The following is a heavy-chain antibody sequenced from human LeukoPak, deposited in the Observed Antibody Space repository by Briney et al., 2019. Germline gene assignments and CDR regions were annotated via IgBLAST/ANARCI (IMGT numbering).Heavy chain of an antibody. J-gene: IGHJ4*02. Sequence: ASVKVSCKTSRYTFTSHYIHWVRQAPGQGLEWMGIINPSGSSTTYARRFQGRVTMARDTPTSTVCMDVSSLTSDDTAVYYCARSSDPERNTYGPFDSWGQGTLVTVSS. CDR1: RYTFTSHY. V-gene: IGHV1-46*01. D-gene: IGHD5-18*01. CDR2: INPSGSST. CDR3: ARSSDPERNTYGPFDS.